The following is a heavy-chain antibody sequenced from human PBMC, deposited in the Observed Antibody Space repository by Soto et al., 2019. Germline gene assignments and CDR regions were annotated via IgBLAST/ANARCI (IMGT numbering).Heavy chain of an antibody. V-gene: IGHV4-34*01. CDR3: ARGSDVLRYFDWLLGSTDFDY. J-gene: IGHJ4*02. Sequence: SETLSLTCAVYGGSFSGYYWSWIRQPPGKGLEWIGEINHSGSTNYNPSLKSRVTISVDTSKNQFSLKLSSVTAADTAVYYCARGSDVLRYFDWLLGSTDFDYWGQGTLVTVSS. CDR1: GGSFSGYY. CDR2: INHSGST. D-gene: IGHD3-9*01.